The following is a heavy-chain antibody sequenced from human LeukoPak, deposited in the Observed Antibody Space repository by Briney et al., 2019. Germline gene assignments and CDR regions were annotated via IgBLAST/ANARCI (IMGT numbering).Heavy chain of an antibody. CDR2: INHSGST. CDR1: GGSFSGYC. V-gene: IGHV4-34*01. J-gene: IGHJ4*02. CDR3: ARGLGYANLK. Sequence: SETLSLTCAVYGGSFSGYCWSWIRQPPGKGLEWIGEINHSGSTNYNPSLKSRVTISVDTSKNQFSLKLSSVTAADTAVYYCARGLGYANLKWGQGTLVTVSS. D-gene: IGHD1-1*01.